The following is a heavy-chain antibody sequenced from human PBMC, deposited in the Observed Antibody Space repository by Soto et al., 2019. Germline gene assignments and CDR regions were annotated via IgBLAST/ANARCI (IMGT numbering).Heavy chain of an antibody. CDR3: ARYWGTKPFDY. CDR2: ISHSGST. D-gene: IGHD2-8*02. J-gene: IGHJ4*02. CDR1: GGSISSGGYY. V-gene: IGHV4-39*07. Sequence: SETLSLTCTVSGGSISSGGYYWSWIRQHPGKGLEWIGEISHSGSTNYNPSLKSRVTISVDTSKNQFSLKLSSVTAADTAVYYCARYWGTKPFDYWGQGTLVTVSS.